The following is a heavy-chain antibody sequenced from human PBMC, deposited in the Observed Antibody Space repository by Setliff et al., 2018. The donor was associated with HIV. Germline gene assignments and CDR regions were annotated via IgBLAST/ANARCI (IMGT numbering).Heavy chain of an antibody. CDR1: GGSISSSSYY. D-gene: IGHD2-2*01. Sequence: SSETLSLTCTVSGGSISSSSYYWGWIRQPPGKGLEWIGSIYYSGSAYYSPSLKSRVTISVDTSKNQFSLKLSSVTAADTAVYYCARRKGYCSGPSCLEFSWFDPWGQGTLVTVS. J-gene: IGHJ5*02. CDR2: IYYSGSA. V-gene: IGHV4-39*01. CDR3: ARRKGYCSGPSCLEFSWFDP.